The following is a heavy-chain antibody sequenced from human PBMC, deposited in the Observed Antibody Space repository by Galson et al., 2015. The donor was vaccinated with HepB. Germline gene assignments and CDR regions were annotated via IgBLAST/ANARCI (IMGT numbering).Heavy chain of an antibody. CDR3: ARDQPGGWGDSSGHSDSFDI. CDR2: ISSSSSYI. CDR1: GFTFSSYS. D-gene: IGHD3-22*01. J-gene: IGHJ3*02. V-gene: IGHV3-21*01. Sequence: SLRLSCAASGFTFSSYSMNWVRQAPGKGLEWVSSISSSSSYIYYADSVKGRFTISRDNAKNSLYLQMNSLRAEDTAVYYCARDQPGGWGDSSGHSDSFDIWVQGTMVTVSS.